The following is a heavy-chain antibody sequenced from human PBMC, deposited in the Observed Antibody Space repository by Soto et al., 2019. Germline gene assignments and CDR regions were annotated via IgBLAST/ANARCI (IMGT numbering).Heavy chain of an antibody. Sequence: EVRLLESGGNLVQPGGSLRLSCAGSGFTFSSNAMSWVRQAPGKGLEWVSSVSGDGYASDYADSVKGRFTVSRHNSKNTLYLQMHSLRAEDTAVYYCAKRHYFGSGSFALATWGQGTLVTVSS. CDR1: GFTFSSNA. CDR2: VSGDGYAS. J-gene: IGHJ4*03. D-gene: IGHD3-10*01. V-gene: IGHV3-23*01. CDR3: AKRHYFGSGSFALAT.